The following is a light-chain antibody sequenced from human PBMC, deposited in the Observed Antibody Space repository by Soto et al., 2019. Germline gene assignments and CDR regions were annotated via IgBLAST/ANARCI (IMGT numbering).Light chain of an antibody. Sequence: DIQMTQSPSTLSASVGDRVTITCRASQSISSRLAWYQQKAGKAPKLLIYRASTLESGVPSRFSGSGSGTEFTLTISSLQPDDFPTYFCQEYDGHCTFGQGTKLEIK. CDR1: QSISSR. V-gene: IGKV1-5*03. CDR2: RAS. CDR3: QEYDGHCT. J-gene: IGKJ2*02.